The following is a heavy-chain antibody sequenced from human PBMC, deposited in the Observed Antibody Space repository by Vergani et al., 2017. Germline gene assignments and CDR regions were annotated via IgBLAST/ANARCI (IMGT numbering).Heavy chain of an antibody. CDR1: GAAIKDFY. J-gene: IGHJ4*02. Sequence: QVQLQESGPGLVKPSETLSLTCTVSGAAIKDFYWSWFRQPPGKGLEWIGYVYYTGSTTYNPSLKSRVTISVDTSNNQFSLRMTSLTAADTAVYYCARFGPYGDWYYFDYWGQGTLVTVSS. CDR3: ARFGPYGDWYYFDY. D-gene: IGHD4-17*01. CDR2: VYYTGST. V-gene: IGHV4-59*01.